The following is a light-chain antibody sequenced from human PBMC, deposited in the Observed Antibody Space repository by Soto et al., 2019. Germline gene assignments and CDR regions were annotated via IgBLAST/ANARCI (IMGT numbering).Light chain of an antibody. CDR1: SSNIGSNT. V-gene: IGLV1-44*01. CDR3: SSYTSSSTLYV. CDR2: SNN. Sequence: QSVLTQPPSASGTPGQRVTISCSGSSSNIGSNTVNWYQQVPGTAPKLLIYSNNQRPSGVSNRFSGSKSGNTASLTISGLQAEDEADYYCSSYTSSSTLYVFGTGTKLTVL. J-gene: IGLJ1*01.